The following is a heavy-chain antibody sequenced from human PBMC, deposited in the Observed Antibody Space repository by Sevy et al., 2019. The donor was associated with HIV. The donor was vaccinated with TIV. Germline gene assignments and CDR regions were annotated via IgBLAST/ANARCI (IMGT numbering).Heavy chain of an antibody. CDR1: GFIFSRYE. V-gene: IGHV3-48*03. CDR3: ARDLPPSATTVAHFDY. CDR2: LSHSGGAI. Sequence: GGSLRLSCAASGFIFSRYEMNWVRQAPGKGLEWVSFLSHSGGAINYADSVKGRFTVSRDNAKNSLYLQMDSLRAEDTAVYYCARDLPPSATTVAHFDYWGQGTLVTVSS. J-gene: IGHJ4*02. D-gene: IGHD4-17*01.